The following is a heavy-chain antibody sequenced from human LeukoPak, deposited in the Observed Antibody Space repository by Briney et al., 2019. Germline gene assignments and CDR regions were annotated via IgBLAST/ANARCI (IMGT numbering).Heavy chain of an antibody. CDR2: IYYTGST. CDR1: GGSISTYY. J-gene: IGHJ3*02. V-gene: IGHV4-59*08. Sequence: SETLSLTCAVSGGSISTYYWNWIRQPPGKGLEWIGYIYYTGSTIYNPSLKSRVTISVDTSKNQFSLKLSSVTAADTAVYYCARHVYSGSYPGGAFDIWGQGTMVTVSS. D-gene: IGHD1-26*01. CDR3: ARHVYSGSYPGGAFDI.